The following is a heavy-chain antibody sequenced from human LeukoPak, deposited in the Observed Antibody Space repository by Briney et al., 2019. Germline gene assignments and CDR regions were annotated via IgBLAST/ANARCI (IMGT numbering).Heavy chain of an antibody. V-gene: IGHV4-39*01. D-gene: IGHD3-10*01. CDR3: ARTGLLFGSEFDY. CDR2: ICYDVST. CDR1: GGSISSSSYY. Sequence: PSETLSLTCTVSGGSISSSSYYWGWIRQPPGKGLEWTGSICYDVSTYCNPSLKSRVTISVDTSKNQSSLKLSTVTAADTAVYYCARTGLLFGSEFDYWGQGTLVTVSS. J-gene: IGHJ4*02.